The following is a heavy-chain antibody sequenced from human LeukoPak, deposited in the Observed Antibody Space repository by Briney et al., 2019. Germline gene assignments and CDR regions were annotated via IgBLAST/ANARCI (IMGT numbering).Heavy chain of an antibody. CDR1: GFTFSTYA. Sequence: GSLRLSCSASGFTFSTYAMNWVRQAPGKGLEWVSGISNTGVSTYYADSVEGRFTISRDNSKNTLYLQMNSLRAEDTAVYYCAKDVWKYDILTGPYSWGQGTLVTVSS. D-gene: IGHD3-9*01. CDR3: AKDVWKYDILTGPYS. J-gene: IGHJ4*02. CDR2: ISNTGVST. V-gene: IGHV3-23*01.